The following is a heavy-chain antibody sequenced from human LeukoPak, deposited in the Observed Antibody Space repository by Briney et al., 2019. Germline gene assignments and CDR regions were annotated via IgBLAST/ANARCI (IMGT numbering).Heavy chain of an antibody. CDR1: GFTFSVSSNY. CDR3: AKDVFHWAFDI. J-gene: IGHJ3*02. Sequence: GGSLRLSCAASGFTFSVSSNYMSWVRQAPGKGLEWVSSIYRGGTTYYAESVKGRFTISRDNSRNILYLQMNSLRAEDTAIYFCAKDVFHWAFDIWGQGTMVTVSA. V-gene: IGHV3-53*01. D-gene: IGHD1-1*01. CDR2: IYRGGTT.